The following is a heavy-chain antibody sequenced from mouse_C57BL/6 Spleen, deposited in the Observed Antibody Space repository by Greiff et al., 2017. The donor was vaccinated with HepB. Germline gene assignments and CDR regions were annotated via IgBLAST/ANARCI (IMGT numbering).Heavy chain of an antibody. CDR2: ISSGGSYT. D-gene: IGHD1-1*01. V-gene: IGHV5-6*01. CDR1: GFTFSSYG. J-gene: IGHJ1*03. CDR3: ARQRNYGSSYDWYFDV. Sequence: EVQRVESGGDLVKPGGSLKLSCAASGFTFSSYGMSWVRQTPDKRLEWVATISSGGSYTYYPDSVKGRFTISRDNAKNTLYLQMSSLKSEDTAMYYCARQRNYGSSYDWYFDVWGTGTTVTVSS.